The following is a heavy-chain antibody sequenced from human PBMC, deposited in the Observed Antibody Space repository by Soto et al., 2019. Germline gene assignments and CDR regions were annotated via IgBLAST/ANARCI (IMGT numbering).Heavy chain of an antibody. D-gene: IGHD3-10*01. CDR3: ARDLVRIVYPYAFDI. J-gene: IGHJ3*02. V-gene: IGHV3-48*01. Sequence: LSCAASGFTFSSYSINWVRQAPGKGLEWVSYISSSSSTIYYADSVKGRFTISRDNAKNSLYLQMNSLRAEDTAVYYCARDLVRIVYPYAFDIWGQGTMVTVSS. CDR1: GFTFSSYS. CDR2: ISSSSSTI.